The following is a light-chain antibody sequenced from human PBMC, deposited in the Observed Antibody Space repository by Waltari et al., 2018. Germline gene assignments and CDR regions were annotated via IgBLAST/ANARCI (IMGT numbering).Light chain of an antibody. CDR3: SSYTARSTLV. V-gene: IGLV2-14*01. CDR2: GVD. J-gene: IGLJ3*02. Sequence: QSALTQSASVSGSPGQTITISCTGTISDVGGYNFVSWYQQLPGKPPNLLIYGVDQRPSGVSLRFSGSKSANTATLTISGLQPEDEGDYFCSSYTARSTLVFGGGTKLTVL. CDR1: ISDVGGYNF.